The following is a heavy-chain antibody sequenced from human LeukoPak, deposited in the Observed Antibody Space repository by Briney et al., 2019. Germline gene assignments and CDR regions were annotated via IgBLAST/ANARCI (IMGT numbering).Heavy chain of an antibody. V-gene: IGHV4-39*01. CDR2: IYYSGST. J-gene: IGHJ3*02. CDR3: ARQGHGYYDSSGYPYAFDI. CDR1: GGSISSSSYY. D-gene: IGHD3-22*01. Sequence: SETLSLTCTVSGGSISSSSYYWGWIRQPPGKGLEWIGSIYYSGSTYYNPSLKSRVTISVDTSKNQFSLKLSSVTAADTAVYYCARQGHGYYDSSGYPYAFDIWGQGTMVTVSS.